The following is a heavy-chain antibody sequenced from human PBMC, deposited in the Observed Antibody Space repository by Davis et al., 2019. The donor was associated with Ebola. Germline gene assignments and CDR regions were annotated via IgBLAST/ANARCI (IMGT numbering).Heavy chain of an antibody. J-gene: IGHJ4*02. CDR1: GFTFSSYW. D-gene: IGHD3-10*01. CDR3: SRDVQFEFYDY. Sequence: PGGSLRLSCAASGFTFSSYWMHWVRQAPGKGLVWVSRINSDGTITTYADSVRGRFTVSRDNAQNTLYLQMNSLTAEDTAVYYCSRDVQFEFYDYWGQGTLVTVSS. CDR2: INSDGTIT. V-gene: IGHV3-74*01.